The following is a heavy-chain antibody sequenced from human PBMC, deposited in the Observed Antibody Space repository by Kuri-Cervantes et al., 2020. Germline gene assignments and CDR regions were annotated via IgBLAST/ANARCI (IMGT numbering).Heavy chain of an antibody. D-gene: IGHD4-23*01. Sequence: ASVKVSCKASGYTFTSYGISWVRQAPGQGLEWMGWISAYNGNTNYAQKLQGRVTMTTDTSTSTAYMELRSLRADDTAVYYCARYREPNDYGSNWGQGTLHSVSS. J-gene: IGHJ1*01. CDR3: ARYREPNDYGSN. V-gene: IGHV1-18*01. CDR1: GYTFTSYG. CDR2: ISAYNGNT.